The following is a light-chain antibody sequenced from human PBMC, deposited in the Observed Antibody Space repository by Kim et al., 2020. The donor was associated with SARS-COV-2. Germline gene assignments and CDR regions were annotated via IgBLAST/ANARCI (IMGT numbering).Light chain of an antibody. CDR1: KLGDKY. Sequence: GSPGQTASITCSGDKLGDKYACWYQQKPGQSPVLVIYQGTKRPSGIPERFSGSNSGNTATLTISGTQAMDEADYYCQAWDSSTVVFGGGTQLTVL. CDR2: QGT. J-gene: IGLJ2*01. V-gene: IGLV3-1*01. CDR3: QAWDSSTVV.